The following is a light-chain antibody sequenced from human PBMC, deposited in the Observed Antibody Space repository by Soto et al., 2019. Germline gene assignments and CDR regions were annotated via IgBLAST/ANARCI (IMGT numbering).Light chain of an antibody. V-gene: IGLV2-8*01. CDR3: SSYSGSDNV. Sequence: QSVLTQPPSASGSPGQSVTISCTGTSSNVGRYDFVSWYQQYPGKAPKLVIYEVNKRPSGVPDRFSGSKSGNTASLTVSGLQSEDEAEYYCSSYSGSDNVFGTGTKLTVL. J-gene: IGLJ1*01. CDR1: SSNVGRYDF. CDR2: EVN.